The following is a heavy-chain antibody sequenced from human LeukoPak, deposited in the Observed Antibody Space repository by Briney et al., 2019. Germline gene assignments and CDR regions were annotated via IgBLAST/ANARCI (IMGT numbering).Heavy chain of an antibody. V-gene: IGHV3-9*01. CDR3: AKDIVGGGYYYYGMDV. CDR2: ISWNSGSI. Sequence: GRSLRLSCAASGFTFDDYAMHWVRQAPGKGLEWVSGISWNSGSIGYADSVKGRFTISRDNAKNSLYLQMNSLRTEDTALYYCAKDIVGGGYYYYGMDVWGQGTTVTASS. J-gene: IGHJ6*02. CDR1: GFTFDDYA. D-gene: IGHD3-16*01.